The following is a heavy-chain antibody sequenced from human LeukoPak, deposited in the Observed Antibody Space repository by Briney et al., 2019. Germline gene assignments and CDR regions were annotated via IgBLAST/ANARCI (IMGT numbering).Heavy chain of an antibody. V-gene: IGHV3-49*03. CDR2: IRSKRYGGTT. J-gene: IGHJ4*02. CDR3: SRSYDVLTGYFPPDY. D-gene: IGHD3-9*01. Sequence: GGSLRLSCTASGFTFGDSVMSWFRQAPGKGLEWVAFIRSKRYGGTTQYAASVTGRFTISRDDSQSIAYLQMNSLKTEDTAVYYCSRSYDVLTGYFPPDYWGQGTLVTVSS. CDR1: GFTFGDSV.